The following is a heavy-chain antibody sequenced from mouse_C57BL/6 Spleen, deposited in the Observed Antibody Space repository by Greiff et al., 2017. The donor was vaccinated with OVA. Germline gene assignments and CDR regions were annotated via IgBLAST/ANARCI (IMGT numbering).Heavy chain of an antibody. CDR3: ARDYDGSTFDY. CDR2: INPGSGGT. J-gene: IGHJ2*01. CDR1: GYAFTNYL. V-gene: IGHV1-54*01. D-gene: IGHD1-1*01. Sequence: QVQLQQSGAELVRPGTSVKVSCKASGYAFTNYLIEWVKQRPGQGLEWIGVINPGSGGTNYNEKFKGKATLTADKSSSTAYMQLSSLTSEDSAVYFCARDYDGSTFDYWGQGTTLTVSS.